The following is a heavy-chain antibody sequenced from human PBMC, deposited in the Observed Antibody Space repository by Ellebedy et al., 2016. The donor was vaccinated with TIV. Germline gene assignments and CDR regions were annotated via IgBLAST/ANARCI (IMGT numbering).Heavy chain of an antibody. Sequence: AASVKVSCKASGNIFTKYSIHWVRQAPGQGLEWMGWINAGDDHTKYSQKFLGRVTLARDTSASTAYMVLSSLTSEDTAVYYCARDSLMVSFGGVPDYWGQGTLVTVSS. D-gene: IGHD3-16*01. CDR2: INAGDDHT. J-gene: IGHJ4*02. CDR3: ARDSLMVSFGGVPDY. V-gene: IGHV1-3*01. CDR1: GNIFTKYS.